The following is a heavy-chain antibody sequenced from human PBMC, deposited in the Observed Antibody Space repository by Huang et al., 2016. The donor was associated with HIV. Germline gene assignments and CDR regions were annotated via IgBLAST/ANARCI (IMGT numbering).Heavy chain of an antibody. CDR3: ARTKGEFDF. Sequence: QIHLVQSGPEVKQPGASVKVSCKASGYKFHIYAITWVRQTPGQGLEWMGWISGDNVSTRVAQKFQDRLTMTTDVSTSTAYLELRSLRLDDTAVYYCARTKGEFDFWGQGALVTVSS. V-gene: IGHV1-18*04. J-gene: IGHJ4*02. CDR2: ISGDNVST. D-gene: IGHD3-16*01. CDR1: GYKFHIYA.